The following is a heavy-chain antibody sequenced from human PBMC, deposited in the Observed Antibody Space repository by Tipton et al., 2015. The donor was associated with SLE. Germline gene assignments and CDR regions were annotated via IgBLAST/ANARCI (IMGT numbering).Heavy chain of an antibody. CDR3: AKDQVTTNY. CDR1: GGSISSGGYY. Sequence: TLSLTCTVSGGSISSGGYYWSWIRQPPGKGLEWIGEINHSGSTNYNPSLKSRVTISVDTSKNQFSLKLSSVTAADTAVYYCAKDQVTTNYWGQGTLVTVSS. CDR2: INHSGST. J-gene: IGHJ4*02. D-gene: IGHD5-12*01. V-gene: IGHV4-39*07.